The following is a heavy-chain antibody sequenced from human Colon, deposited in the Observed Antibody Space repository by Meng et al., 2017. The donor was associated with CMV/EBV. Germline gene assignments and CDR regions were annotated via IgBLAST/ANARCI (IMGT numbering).Heavy chain of an antibody. CDR2: INPYSGDT. V-gene: IGHV1-2*02. J-gene: IGHJ4*02. D-gene: IGHD3-3*01. CDR3: GTFGGDFDY. Sequence: HLMQSGAEMREPGASVKVSCKASGYTFPGSLIHWVRQAPGQGLEWMGWINPYSGDTIYAQKFEVGVTMTRDASITTAYLELSSLKSDDTAVYYCGTFGGDFDYWGQGTLVTVSS. CDR1: GYTFPGSL.